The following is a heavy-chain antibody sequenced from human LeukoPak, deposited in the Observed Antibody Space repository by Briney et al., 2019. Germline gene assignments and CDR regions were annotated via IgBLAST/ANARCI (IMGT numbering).Heavy chain of an antibody. J-gene: IGHJ4*02. CDR3: AKDSQRYYYDSSGYPIDY. CDR1: GFTFSSYG. D-gene: IGHD3-22*01. CDR2: ISYDGSNK. Sequence: PGGSLRLSCAASGFTFSSYGMHWVRQAPGKGLEWVAVISYDGSNKYYADSVKGRFTISRDNSENTLYLQMNSLRAEDTAVYYCAKDSQRYYYDSSGYPIDYWGQGTLVTVSS. V-gene: IGHV3-30*18.